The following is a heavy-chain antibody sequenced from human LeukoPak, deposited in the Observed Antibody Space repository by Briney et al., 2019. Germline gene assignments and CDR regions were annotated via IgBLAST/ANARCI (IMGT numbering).Heavy chain of an antibody. J-gene: IGHJ4*02. Sequence: ASVKVSCKASGYTFTTYYMHWVRQAPGQGLEWMGIINPSDGSISYAQKFQGRVTVTRDTSTSTVYMELRSLRSEDTAVYYCATAPTKMGYYFDYWGQGTLVTVSS. CDR2: INPSDGSI. CDR3: ATAPTKMGYYFDY. CDR1: GYTFTTYY. D-gene: IGHD3-22*01. V-gene: IGHV1-46*01.